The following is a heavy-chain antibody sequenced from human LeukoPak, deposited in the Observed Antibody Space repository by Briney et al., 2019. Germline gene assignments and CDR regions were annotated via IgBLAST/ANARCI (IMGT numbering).Heavy chain of an antibody. J-gene: IGHJ4*02. V-gene: IGHV3-33*08. CDR2: IWYDGSNK. CDR3: ARDPNQWLVRLGYYFDY. D-gene: IGHD6-19*01. Sequence: GGSLRLSCAASGFSFSTYPMSWVRQAPGKGLEWVAVIWYDGSNKYYADSVKGRFTISRDNSKNTLYLQMNSLRAEDTAVYYCARDPNQWLVRLGYYFDYWGQGTLVTVSS. CDR1: GFSFSTYP.